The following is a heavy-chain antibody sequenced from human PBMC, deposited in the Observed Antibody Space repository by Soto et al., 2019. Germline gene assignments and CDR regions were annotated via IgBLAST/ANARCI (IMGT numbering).Heavy chain of an antibody. CDR1: GFNFSTHG. D-gene: IGHD2-21*02. V-gene: IGHV3-30*03. CDR3: ATKGHVTNYFYYGMDV. J-gene: IGHJ6*02. CDR2: ISYDGNTT. Sequence: VRLVESGGGLVHPGKSLRLSCAASGFNFSTHGMHWVRQTPGKGLEWLAVISYDGNTTYYGDSVKDRFTISRDNSKNTLFLHLNSLRGEDTALYYCATKGHVTNYFYYGMDVWGQGTTVTVS.